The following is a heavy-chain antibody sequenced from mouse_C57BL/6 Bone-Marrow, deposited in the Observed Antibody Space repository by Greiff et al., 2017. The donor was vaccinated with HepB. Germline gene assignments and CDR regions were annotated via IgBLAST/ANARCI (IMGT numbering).Heavy chain of an antibody. J-gene: IGHJ2*01. V-gene: IGHV14-4*01. D-gene: IGHD2-4*01. CDR3: TYDYDGPH. CDR2: IDPENGDT. CDR1: GFNIKDDY. Sequence: EVQRVESGAELVRPGASVKLSCTASGFNIKDDYMHWVKQRPEQGLEWIGWIDPENGDTEYASKFQGKATITADTSSNTAYLQLSSLTSEDTAVYYCTYDYDGPHWGQGTTLTVSS.